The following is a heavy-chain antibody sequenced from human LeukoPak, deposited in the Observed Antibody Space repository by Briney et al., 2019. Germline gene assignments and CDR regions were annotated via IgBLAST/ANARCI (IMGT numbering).Heavy chain of an antibody. V-gene: IGHV3-30*02. Sequence: GGSLRLSCAASGFTFSTYSMTWVRQAPGKGLGWVAFIRYDGSNKYYADSVKGRFTISRDNSKNTLYLQMNSLRAEDTAVYYCAKEMARARQHDLDYWGQGTLVTVSS. CDR2: IRYDGSNK. D-gene: IGHD6-13*01. CDR3: AKEMARARQHDLDY. CDR1: GFTFSTYS. J-gene: IGHJ4*02.